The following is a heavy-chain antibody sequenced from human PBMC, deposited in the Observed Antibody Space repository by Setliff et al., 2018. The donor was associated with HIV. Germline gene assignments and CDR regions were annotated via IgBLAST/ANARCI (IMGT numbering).Heavy chain of an antibody. V-gene: IGHV4-39*01. Sequence: ETLSLTCTVSGGSISSSSYFWGWVRQPPGKGLEWIGILYYGGNTFYNPSLKSRVTISVDTSKNQLSLDLSSVTAADTAVYYCATAPGISYFDYWGQGALVTVSS. CDR1: GGSISSSSYF. D-gene: IGHD6-13*01. CDR2: LYYGGNT. J-gene: IGHJ4*02. CDR3: ATAPGISYFDY.